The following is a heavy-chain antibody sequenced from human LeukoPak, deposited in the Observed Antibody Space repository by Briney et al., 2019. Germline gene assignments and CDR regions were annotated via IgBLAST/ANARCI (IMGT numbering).Heavy chain of an antibody. CDR1: GFTVSSNY. J-gene: IGHJ5*02. CDR3: ARVVVPLEIAAANWFDP. Sequence: PGGSLRLSCAASGFTVSSNYMSWVRQAPGKGLEWVSVIYSGGSTYYADSVKGRFTISRDNSKNTLYLQMNSLRAEDTAVYYCARVVVPLEIAAANWFDPWGQGTLVTVSS. CDR2: IYSGGST. V-gene: IGHV3-66*01. D-gene: IGHD6-13*01.